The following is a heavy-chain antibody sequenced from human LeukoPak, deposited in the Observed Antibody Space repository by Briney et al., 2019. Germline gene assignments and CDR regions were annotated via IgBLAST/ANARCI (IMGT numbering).Heavy chain of an antibody. CDR1: GGSISSYY. V-gene: IGHV4-4*07. J-gene: IGHJ3*02. CDR3: VRTYCSSTSCYRDTSDI. CDR2: IYTSGST. D-gene: IGHD2-2*01. Sequence: PSETLSLTCTVSGGSISSYYWSWIRQPAGKGLEWIGRIYTSGSTKYNPSLKSRVTMSVDTSKNQFSLKLSSVTAADTAVYYCVRTYCSSTSCYRDTSDIWGQGTMVTVSS.